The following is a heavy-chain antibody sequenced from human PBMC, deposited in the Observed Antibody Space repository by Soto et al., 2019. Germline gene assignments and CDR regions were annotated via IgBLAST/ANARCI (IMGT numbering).Heavy chain of an antibody. CDR2: ISSSSSYI. CDR3: ARDSGIPYYYYYGMDV. D-gene: IGHD1-26*01. CDR1: GFTFSSYS. J-gene: IGHJ6*02. Sequence: EVQLVESGGGLVKPGGSLRLSCAASGFTFSSYSMNWVRQAPGKGLEWVSSISSSSSYIYYADSVKGRFTISRDNAKNSLYLQMTSLRAEDTAVYYCARDSGIPYYYYYGMDVWGQGTTVTVSS. V-gene: IGHV3-21*01.